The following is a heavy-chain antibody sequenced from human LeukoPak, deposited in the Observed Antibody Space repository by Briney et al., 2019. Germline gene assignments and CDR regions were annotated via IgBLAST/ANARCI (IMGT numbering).Heavy chain of an antibody. CDR3: AKHSSRWYFFFLGGDY. Sequence: GGSLRLSCAASGFTFSSYAMSWVRQAPGKGLEWVSAISGSGGSTYYADSVKGRFTISRDNSKNPLYLQMNRRRDDATAVYYCAKHSSRWYFFFLGGDYWGQGTLVTVSS. CDR1: GFTFSSYA. CDR2: ISGSGGST. J-gene: IGHJ4*02. D-gene: IGHD6-13*01. V-gene: IGHV3-23*01.